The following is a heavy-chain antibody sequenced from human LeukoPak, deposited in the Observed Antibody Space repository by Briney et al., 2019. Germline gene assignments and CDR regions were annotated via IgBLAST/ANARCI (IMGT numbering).Heavy chain of an antibody. Sequence: ASVKVSCKASGYTFTSYDINWVRQATGQGLEWMGWMNPNSGNTGYAQKFQGRVTITRNTSISTAYMELSSLRSEDTAVYYCARGREGLYYGSGTNWFGPWGQGTLVTVSS. CDR1: GYTFTSYD. D-gene: IGHD3-10*01. J-gene: IGHJ5*02. CDR3: ARGREGLYYGSGTNWFGP. V-gene: IGHV1-8*03. CDR2: MNPNSGNT.